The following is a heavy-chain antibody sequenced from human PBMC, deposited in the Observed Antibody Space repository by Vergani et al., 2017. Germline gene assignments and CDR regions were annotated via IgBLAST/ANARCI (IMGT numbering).Heavy chain of an antibody. D-gene: IGHD6-19*01. CDR1: GFTFSGSA. V-gene: IGHV3-73*02. CDR3: TSQSIAVAGPAADY. J-gene: IGHJ4*02. Sequence: EVQLVESGGGLVQPGGSLKLSCAASGFTFSGSAMHWVRQASGQGLEWVGRIRRKANSYATAYAAAVNGRCTISRDDSKNTAYLQMRSLKTEDTAVYYCTSQSIAVAGPAADYWGQGTLVTVSS. CDR2: IRRKANSYAT.